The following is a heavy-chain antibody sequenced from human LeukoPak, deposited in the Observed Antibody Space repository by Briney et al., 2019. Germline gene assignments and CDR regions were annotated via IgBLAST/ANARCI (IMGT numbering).Heavy chain of an antibody. CDR1: GFTFSNAW. CDR3: AKEGRVTMIVVVITTGGFDY. V-gene: IGHV3-23*01. D-gene: IGHD3-22*01. CDR2: IRGSGGST. J-gene: IGHJ4*02. Sequence: GGSLRLSCAVSGFTFSNAWMSWVRQAPGKGLEWVSAIRGSGGSTYYADSVKGRFTISRDNSKNTLYLQMKSLRAEDTAVYYCAKEGRVTMIVVVITTGGFDYWGQGTLVTVSS.